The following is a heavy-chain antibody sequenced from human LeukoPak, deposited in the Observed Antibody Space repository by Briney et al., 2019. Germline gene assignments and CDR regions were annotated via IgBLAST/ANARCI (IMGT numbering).Heavy chain of an antibody. V-gene: IGHV4-61*09. CDR2: VHISGST. D-gene: IGHD3-22*01. CDR1: GGSISSRSYC. J-gene: IGHJ3*02. Sequence: SETLSLTCTVSGGSISSRSYCWSWIRQPAGKGLEWIGHVHISGSTNYNSSLKSRVTISVDTSKNQFSLKLSSVTAADTAVYYCARHVQWNMIVVVIDDAFDIWGQGTMVTVSS. CDR3: ARHVQWNMIVVVIDDAFDI.